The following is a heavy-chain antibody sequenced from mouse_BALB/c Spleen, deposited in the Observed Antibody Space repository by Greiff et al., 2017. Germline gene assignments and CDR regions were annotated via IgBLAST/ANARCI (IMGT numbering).Heavy chain of an antibody. D-gene: IGHD1-1*01. CDR1: GFTFSDYG. V-gene: IGHV5-15*02. CDR2: ISNLAYSI. Sequence: EVQLQESGGGLVQPGGSRKLSCAASGFTFSDYGMAWVRQAPGKGPEWVAFISNLAYSIYYADTVTGRFTISRENAKNTLYLEMSSLRSEDTAMYYCARDYGSYYAMDYWGQGTSVTVSS. CDR3: ARDYGSYYAMDY. J-gene: IGHJ4*01.